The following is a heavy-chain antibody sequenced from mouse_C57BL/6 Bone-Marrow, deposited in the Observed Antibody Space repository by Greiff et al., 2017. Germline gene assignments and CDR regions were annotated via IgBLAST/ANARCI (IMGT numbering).Heavy chain of an antibody. V-gene: IGHV5-12*01. CDR3: ARQGIYYYGRSPRRYFDV. D-gene: IGHD1-1*01. CDR1: GFTFSDYY. J-gene: IGHJ1*03. Sequence: EVKLVESGGGLVQPGGSLKLSCAASGFTFSDYYMYWVRQTPEKRLEWVAYISNGGGSTYYPDTVKGRFTISRATAKNTLYLHLTRLKSEGTAMYYCARQGIYYYGRSPRRYFDVWGTGTTVTVSS. CDR2: ISNGGGST.